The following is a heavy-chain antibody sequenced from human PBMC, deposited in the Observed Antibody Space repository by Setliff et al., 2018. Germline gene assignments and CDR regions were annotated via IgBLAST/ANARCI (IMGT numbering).Heavy chain of an antibody. D-gene: IGHD6-6*01. CDR3: AKDPKYRGVWPHPAYFDY. J-gene: IGHJ4*02. CDR2: INWNGDRT. V-gene: IGHV3-20*01. CDR1: GFTFDVYD. Sequence: PGGSLRLSCAASGFTFDVYDLNWVRQAPGKGLEWVSSINWNGDRTGYEDSVKGRFTISRDNSKNTVYLQVNSLRGEDTAVYHCAKDPKYRGVWPHPAYFDYWGQGALVTVSS.